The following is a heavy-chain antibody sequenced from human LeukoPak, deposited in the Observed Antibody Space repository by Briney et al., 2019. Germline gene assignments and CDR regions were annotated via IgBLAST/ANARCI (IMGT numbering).Heavy chain of an antibody. D-gene: IGHD3-22*01. V-gene: IGHV4-30-2*01. CDR3: ARMGARDSSGYYYYYYGMDV. CDR1: GGSISSYS. J-gene: IGHJ6*02. Sequence: EASETLSLTCTVSGGSISSYSWSWIRQPPGKGLEWIGYIYHSGSTYYNPSLKSRVTISVDRSKNQFSLKLSSVTAADTAVYYCARMGARDSSGYYYYYYGMDVWGQGTTVTVSS. CDR2: IYHSGST.